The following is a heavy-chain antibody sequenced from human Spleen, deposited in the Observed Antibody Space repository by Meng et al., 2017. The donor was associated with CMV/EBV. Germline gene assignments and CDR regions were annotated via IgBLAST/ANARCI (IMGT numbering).Heavy chain of an antibody. CDR2: IYYSGST. Sequence: SCTVSGGSISSYYWSWIRQPPGKGLEWIGYIYYSGSTNYNPSLKSRVTISVDTSKNQFSLKLSSVTAADTAVYYCARGGAAQSDYWGQGTLVTVSS. CDR1: GGSISSYY. J-gene: IGHJ4*02. V-gene: IGHV4-59*01. D-gene: IGHD6-13*01. CDR3: ARGGAAQSDY.